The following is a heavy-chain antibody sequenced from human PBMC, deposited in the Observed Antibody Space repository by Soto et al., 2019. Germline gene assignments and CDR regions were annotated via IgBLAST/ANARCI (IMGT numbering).Heavy chain of an antibody. D-gene: IGHD6-19*01. V-gene: IGHV3-7*05. Sequence: PGVSLRLSCAASGFTFSSYWMSWVRQAPGKGLEWVANIKQDGSEKYYVDSVKGRFTISRDNAKNSLYLQMNSLKASDTAMYYCARAPVAGNPYFDYWGQGTLVTVSS. CDR3: ARAPVAGNPYFDY. CDR1: GFTFSSYW. CDR2: IKQDGSEK. J-gene: IGHJ4*02.